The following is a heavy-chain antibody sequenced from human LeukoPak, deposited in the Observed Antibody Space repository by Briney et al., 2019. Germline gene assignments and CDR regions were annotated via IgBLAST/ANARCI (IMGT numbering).Heavy chain of an antibody. J-gene: IGHJ4*02. D-gene: IGHD3-22*01. Sequence: GGSLRLSCAASGFTFSSYAMSWVRQAPGKGLEWVSAISGSGGSTDYADSVKGRLTISRDNSKNTLYLQMNSLRAEDTAVYYCAKGVPSSGHFDYWGQGTLVTVSS. CDR2: ISGSGGST. CDR1: GFTFSSYA. V-gene: IGHV3-23*01. CDR3: AKGVPSSGHFDY.